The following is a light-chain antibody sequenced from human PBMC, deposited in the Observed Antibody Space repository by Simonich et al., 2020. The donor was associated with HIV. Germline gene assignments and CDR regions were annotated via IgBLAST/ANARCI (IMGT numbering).Light chain of an antibody. CDR2: DAT. J-gene: IGKJ1*01. CDR3: QQCNNWPWT. Sequence: EIVLTQSPGTLSLSPGESATLSCRASQSVGSDSLAWYQQKPGLAPRLLIYDATTRATGIPARFSGSGSGTEFTLTINSLQSEDFAVYYCQQCNNWPWTFGRGTKVEIK. CDR1: QSVGSD. V-gene: IGKV3-15*01.